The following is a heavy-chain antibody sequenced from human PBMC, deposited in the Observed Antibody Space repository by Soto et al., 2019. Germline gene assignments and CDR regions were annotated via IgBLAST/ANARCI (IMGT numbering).Heavy chain of an antibody. J-gene: IGHJ4*02. CDR2: MNPNSGNT. V-gene: IGHV1-8*01. CDR3: VRAPLDYYSADYFDN. D-gene: IGHD2-21*01. Sequence: QVQLVQSGAEVKRPGASVKVSCKASGYTFTENDSNWVRQATGQGLEWMGWMNPNSGNTGYAQKFQGRVTMTRDNSITTAYMELSSLRSEDTAVYFCVRAPLDYYSADYFDNWGQGTLVTVSS. CDR1: GYTFTEND.